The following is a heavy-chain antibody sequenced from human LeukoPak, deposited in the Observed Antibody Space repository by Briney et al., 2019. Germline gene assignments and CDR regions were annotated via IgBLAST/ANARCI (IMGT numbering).Heavy chain of an antibody. D-gene: IGHD2-21*02. J-gene: IGHJ4*02. CDR2: INRRGHT. CDR1: GFTFDRFT. Sequence: GGSLRLSCAASGFTFDRFTIHWVRQTPGKGLEWVSLINRRGHTFYADSAKGRFTISRDNSRNSVFLQMNSLRPEDIALYHCAKEVDCPSDCLFFHSWGQGTLVTVSS. CDR3: AKEVDCPSDCLFFHS. V-gene: IGHV3-43*01.